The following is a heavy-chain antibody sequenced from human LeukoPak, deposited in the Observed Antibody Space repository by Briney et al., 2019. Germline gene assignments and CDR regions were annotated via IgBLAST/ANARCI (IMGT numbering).Heavy chain of an antibody. Sequence: PGRSLRLSCAASGFTFSSYGMHWVRQAPGKGLEWVAVISYDGSNKYYADSVKGRFTISRDNSKNTLYLQMNSLRAEDTAVYYCAKDTTTVAFVLQPPDYWGQGTLVTVSS. CDR3: AKDTTTVAFVLQPPDY. CDR1: GFTFSSYG. D-gene: IGHD4-23*01. J-gene: IGHJ4*02. CDR2: ISYDGSNK. V-gene: IGHV3-30*18.